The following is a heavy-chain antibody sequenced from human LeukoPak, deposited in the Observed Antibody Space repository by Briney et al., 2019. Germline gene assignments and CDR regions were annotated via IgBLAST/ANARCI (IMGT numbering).Heavy chain of an antibody. CDR3: AKAGKGYSSSWGAFDI. J-gene: IGHJ3*02. V-gene: IGHV3-23*01. CDR2: ISGSGGST. D-gene: IGHD6-13*01. Sequence: GGSLRLSCAASGFTFSSYAMSWVRQAPGKGLEWVSAISGSGGSTYYADSVKGRFTISRDNSKNTLYLQMNSLRAEDTAVYYCAKAGKGYSSSWGAFDIWGQGTMVTVSS. CDR1: GFTFSSYA.